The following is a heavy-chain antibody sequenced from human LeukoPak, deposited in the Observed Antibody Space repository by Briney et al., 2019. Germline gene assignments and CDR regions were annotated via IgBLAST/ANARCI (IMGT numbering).Heavy chain of an antibody. D-gene: IGHD3-22*01. J-gene: IGHJ4*02. CDR1: GLTFSDYS. CDR3: ARSPNYYDSSGYYYDIDY. CDR2: ISSSSSTM. Sequence: GGSLRLSCAASGLTFSDYSMTWVRQAPGKGLEWVSYISSSSSTMYYADSVKGRFTISRDNAKNSLYLQMNSLRDEDTAVYYCARSPNYYDSSGYYYDIDYWGQGTLVTVSS. V-gene: IGHV3-48*02.